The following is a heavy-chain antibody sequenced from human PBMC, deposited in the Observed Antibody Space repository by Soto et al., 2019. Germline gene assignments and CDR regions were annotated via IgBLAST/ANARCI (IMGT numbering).Heavy chain of an antibody. CDR1: GGTFRNYP. CDR3: ARGPLVVLNDLES. J-gene: IGHJ4*02. V-gene: IGHV1-69*02. Sequence: QVQLVQSGTEVKKPGSSVKVSCKASGGTFRNYPINWVRQAPGQGLEWMGSIFPLTDIPDYAQNFQARLTSSAETSTRTAYMELSSRTSDDTAMYFCARGPLVVLNDLESWGQGTLVTVSS. CDR2: IFPLTDIP.